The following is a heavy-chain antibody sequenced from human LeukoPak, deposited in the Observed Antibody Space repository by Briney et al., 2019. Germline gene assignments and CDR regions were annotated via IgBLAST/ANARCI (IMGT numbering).Heavy chain of an antibody. V-gene: IGHV4-39*01. CDR1: GGSISSSNFY. Sequence: KPSETLSLTCTVSGGSISSSNFYWGWIRQPPGKGLEWIGSIYYSGSTYYNPSLKSRVTISVDTSKNQFSLKLSSVTAADTAAYYCARRGGIIRGVASYYYMDVWGKGTTVTISS. J-gene: IGHJ6*03. CDR2: IYYSGST. CDR3: ARRGGIIRGVASYYYMDV. D-gene: IGHD3-10*01.